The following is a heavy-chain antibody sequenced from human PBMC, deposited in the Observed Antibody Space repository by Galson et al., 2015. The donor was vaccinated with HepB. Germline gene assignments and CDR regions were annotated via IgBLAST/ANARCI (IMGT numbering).Heavy chain of an antibody. CDR2: INAGNGNT. Sequence: SVKVSCKASGYTFTSYAMHWVRQAPGQRLEWMGWINAGNGNTKYSQKFQGRVTMTTDTSTSTAYMELRSLRSDDTAVYYCARDEEVASYCGGDCSIRRFDYWGQGTLVTVSS. J-gene: IGHJ4*02. V-gene: IGHV1-3*01. D-gene: IGHD2-21*01. CDR1: GYTFTSYA. CDR3: ARDEEVASYCGGDCSIRRFDY.